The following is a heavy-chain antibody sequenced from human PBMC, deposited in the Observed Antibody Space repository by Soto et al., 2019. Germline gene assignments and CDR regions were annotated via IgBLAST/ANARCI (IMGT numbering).Heavy chain of an antibody. CDR2: INPSGGST. Sequence: ASVKVSCKASGYTFTSYYMHWVRQAPGQGLEWMGIINPSGGSTSYAQKFQGRVTMTRDTSTSTVYMELRSLRSEDTAVYYCARSGGNVLKYYYYGMDVWGQGTTVTVSS. CDR1: GYTFTSYY. V-gene: IGHV1-46*01. D-gene: IGHD2-15*01. CDR3: ARSGGNVLKYYYYGMDV. J-gene: IGHJ6*02.